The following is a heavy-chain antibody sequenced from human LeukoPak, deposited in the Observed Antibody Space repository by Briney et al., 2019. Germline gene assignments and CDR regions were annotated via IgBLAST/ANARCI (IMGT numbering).Heavy chain of an antibody. CDR2: ISGGGDNT. CDR3: ARDPLLDFAGGYYFDS. Sequence: QPGGSLRLSCAASGFTFNTYAMSWVRQAPGTGLEWVSAISGGGDNTYYAGSVKGRFTISRDNSRNTLYLEMNNLRAEDTALYYCARDPLLDFAGGYYFDSWGQGALVTVSS. D-gene: IGHD3/OR15-3a*01. V-gene: IGHV3-23*01. J-gene: IGHJ4*02. CDR1: GFTFNTYA.